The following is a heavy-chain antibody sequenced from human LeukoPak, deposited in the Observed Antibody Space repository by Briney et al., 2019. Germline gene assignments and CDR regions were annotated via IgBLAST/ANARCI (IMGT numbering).Heavy chain of an antibody. CDR1: GFTFSTYA. CDR2: INTGSRT. J-gene: IGHJ4*02. Sequence: GGSLRLSCAASGFTFSTYAMSWVRQAPGKGLEWISAINTGSRTYYSDSVKGRFTISRDNSKNTVFLQMNSLRAEDTAVYYCAKDQGNFDYWGQGTLVTVSS. V-gene: IGHV3-23*01. D-gene: IGHD6-13*01. CDR3: AKDQGNFDY.